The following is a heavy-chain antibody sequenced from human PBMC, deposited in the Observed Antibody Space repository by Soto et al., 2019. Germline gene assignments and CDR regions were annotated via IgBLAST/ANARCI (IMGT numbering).Heavy chain of an antibody. D-gene: IGHD6-19*01. V-gene: IGHV4-59*01. CDR1: GGSISSYY. CDR3: ARYSAVAGTKYYYYGMDV. J-gene: IGHJ6*02. Sequence: SETLSLTCTVSGGSISSYYWSWIRQPPGKGLEWIGYIYYSGSTNYNPSLKSRVTISVDTSKNQFSLKLSSVTAADTAVYYCARYSAVAGTKYYYYGMDVWGQGTTVT. CDR2: IYYSGST.